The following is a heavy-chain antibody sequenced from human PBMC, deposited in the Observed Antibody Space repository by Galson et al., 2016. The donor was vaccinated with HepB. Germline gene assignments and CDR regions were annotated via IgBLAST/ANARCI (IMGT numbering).Heavy chain of an antibody. CDR2: ITAGYANT. CDR1: GYTFSRYG. D-gene: IGHD3-10*01. J-gene: IGHJ5*02. V-gene: IGHV1-3*01. Sequence: SVKVSCKASGYTFSRYGVHWVRQAPGHSLEWMGSITAGYANTKYSQKFQGRVTITRDTSASTAYMELSSLRSEDTAVYYCARDYSDYSGSGAGPWGQGTLVTVSS. CDR3: ARDYSDYSGSGAGP.